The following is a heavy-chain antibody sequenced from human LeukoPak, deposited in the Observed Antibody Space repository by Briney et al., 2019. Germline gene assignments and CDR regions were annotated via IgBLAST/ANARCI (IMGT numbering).Heavy chain of an antibody. CDR3: AKDRSGSYSQGLDY. V-gene: IGHV3-30*02. CDR1: GFTSYDYA. J-gene: IGHJ4*02. CDR2: IRYDGSNK. Sequence: GGSLRLSCAASGFTSYDYAIHWVRQAPGKGLEWVAFIRYDGSNKYYADSVKGRFTISRDNSKNTLYLQMNSLRAEDTAVYYCAKDRSGSYSQGLDYWGQGTLVTVSS. D-gene: IGHD1-26*01.